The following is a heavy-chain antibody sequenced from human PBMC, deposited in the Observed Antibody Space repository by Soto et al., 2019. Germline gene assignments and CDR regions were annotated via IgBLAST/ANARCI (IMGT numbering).Heavy chain of an antibody. CDR2: MNPNSGNT. V-gene: IGHV1-8*01. CDR3: ARKEGSSWYYYYGMDV. J-gene: IGHJ6*02. CDR1: GYTFTSYD. D-gene: IGHD6-13*01. Sequence: ASVKVSCKASGYTFTSYDINWVRQATGQGLEWMGWMNPNSGNTGYAQKFQGRVTMTRNTSISTAYLELSSLRSEDTAVYYCARKEGSSWYYYYGMDVWGQGTTVTVSS.